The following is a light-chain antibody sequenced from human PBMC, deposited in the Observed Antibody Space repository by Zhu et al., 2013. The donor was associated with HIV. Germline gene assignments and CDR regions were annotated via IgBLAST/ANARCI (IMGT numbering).Light chain of an antibody. J-gene: IGKJ2*01. Sequence: IVLTQSPVILSLSPGERATLSCRASQAIGTYLAWYQQKPGQAPRLLIHGASTRATGIPDRFSGSGSGTEFTLTISSLQSEDFAVYYCQQYGSSPPYTFGQGTKLEIK. CDR3: QQYGSSPPYT. CDR1: QAIGTY. CDR2: GAS. V-gene: IGKV3-20*01.